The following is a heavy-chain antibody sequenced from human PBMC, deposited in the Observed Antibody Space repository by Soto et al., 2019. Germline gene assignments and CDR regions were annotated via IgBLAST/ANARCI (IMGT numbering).Heavy chain of an antibody. D-gene: IGHD6-19*01. Sequence: LRLSCAASGFTFSDYYMSWIRQAPGKGLEWISYISTSGATLYYADSVKGRFTISRDNAKNSLYLQMNSLRVDDTAVYYCARDGAVAGNDSLDPWGQGTLVTVSS. V-gene: IGHV3-11*01. CDR2: ISTSGATL. CDR1: GFTFSDYY. CDR3: ARDGAVAGNDSLDP. J-gene: IGHJ5*02.